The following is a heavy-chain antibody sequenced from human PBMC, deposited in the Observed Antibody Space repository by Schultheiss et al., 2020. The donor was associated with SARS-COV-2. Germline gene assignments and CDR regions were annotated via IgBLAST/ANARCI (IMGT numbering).Heavy chain of an antibody. Sequence: SQTLSLTCSVSGDSMSSGDYYWSWIRQPPGKGLEWIGYIYYSGTTYYNPSLRSRPSISIDTSTNQFFLSLSSVTAADTAVYYCARNRDQGFDSWGQGTLVTVSS. V-gene: IGHV4-30-4*01. J-gene: IGHJ4*02. CDR2: IYYSGTT. CDR1: GDSMSSGDYY. CDR3: ARNRDQGFDS.